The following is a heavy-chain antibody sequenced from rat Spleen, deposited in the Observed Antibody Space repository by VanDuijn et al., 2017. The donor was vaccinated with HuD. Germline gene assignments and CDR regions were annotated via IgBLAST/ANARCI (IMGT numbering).Heavy chain of an antibody. CDR1: GFSLISNG. D-gene: IGHD1-11*01. CDR3: TRSEVMDA. Sequence: QVQLKESGPGLVQPSQTLSLTCTVSGFSLISNGVSWVRQPPGKGLEWIAAISSGGSTYFNSALKSRLSISRDTSKSQVFLKMNSLQTEDTAIYFCTRSEVMDAWGQGASVTVSS. V-gene: IGHV2S12*01. CDR2: ISSGGST. J-gene: IGHJ4*01.